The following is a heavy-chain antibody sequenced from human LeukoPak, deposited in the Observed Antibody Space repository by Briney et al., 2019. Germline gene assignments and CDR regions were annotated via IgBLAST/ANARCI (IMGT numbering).Heavy chain of an antibody. CDR1: GGSFSDYY. CDR3: ARTKKMATSAYYYFGMDV. CDR2: INHSGST. J-gene: IGHJ6*02. D-gene: IGHD5-24*01. Sequence: SETLSLTCAVYGGSFSDYYWSWIRQPPGKGLEWIGEINHSGSTNHNPSLKSRVTISVDTSKNQFSLKLSSVTAADTAVYYCARTKKMATSAYYYFGMDVWGQGTTVTVSS. V-gene: IGHV4-34*01.